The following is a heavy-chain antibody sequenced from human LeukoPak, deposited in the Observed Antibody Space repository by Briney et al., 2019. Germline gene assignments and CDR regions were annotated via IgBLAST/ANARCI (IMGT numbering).Heavy chain of an antibody. CDR3: ARDYCGGDCFPDY. Sequence: GASVKVSCTASGYTFTSYYMHWVRQAPGQGLEWMGIINPSGGSTSYAQKFQGRVTMTRDTSISTAYMELSRLRSDDTAVYYCARDYCGGDCFPDYWGQGTLVTVSS. V-gene: IGHV1-46*01. D-gene: IGHD2-21*02. CDR2: INPSGGST. CDR1: GYTFTSYY. J-gene: IGHJ4*02.